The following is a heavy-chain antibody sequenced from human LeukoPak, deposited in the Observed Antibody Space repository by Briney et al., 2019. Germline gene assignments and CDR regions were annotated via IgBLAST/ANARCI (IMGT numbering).Heavy chain of an antibody. V-gene: IGHV4-38-2*02. CDR2: IYHSGST. D-gene: IGHD3-3*01. J-gene: IGHJ5*02. CDR3: ARDFPWYYDFWSGYQNWFDP. Sequence: SETLSLTCTVSGYSISSGYYWGWIRQPPGKGLEWIGSIYHSGSTCYNPSLKSRVTISVDTSKNQFSLKLSSVTAADTAVYYCARDFPWYYDFWSGYQNWFDPWGQGTLVTVSS. CDR1: GYSISSGYY.